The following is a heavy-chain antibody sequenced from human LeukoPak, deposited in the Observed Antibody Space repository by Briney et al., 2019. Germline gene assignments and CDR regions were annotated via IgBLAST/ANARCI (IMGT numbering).Heavy chain of an antibody. CDR1: GFTFSSYA. J-gene: IGHJ5*02. Sequence: GSLRLSCAASGFTFSSYAMSWVRQAPGKGLEWVSAISGSGGSTYYANSVNGRFTISRDNSENTLYLQMNGLTAEDTAMYYCARDSYQDYYGRFDPWGQGTLVIVSS. D-gene: IGHD3-10*01. V-gene: IGHV3-23*01. CDR3: ARDSYQDYYGRFDP. CDR2: ISGSGGST.